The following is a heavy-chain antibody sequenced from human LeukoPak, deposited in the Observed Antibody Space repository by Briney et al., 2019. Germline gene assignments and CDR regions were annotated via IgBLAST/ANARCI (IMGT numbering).Heavy chain of an antibody. CDR1: GFTFSSYE. Sequence: GGSLRLSCAASGFTFSSYEMNWVRQAPGKGLEWVSTITGSGDSTYYADSVKGRFTISRDNSKNTLSLQMNTLRAEDTAEYYCAKLGSGWYTFDYWGQGTLVTVSS. D-gene: IGHD6-19*01. J-gene: IGHJ4*02. CDR2: ITGSGDST. CDR3: AKLGSGWYTFDY. V-gene: IGHV3-23*01.